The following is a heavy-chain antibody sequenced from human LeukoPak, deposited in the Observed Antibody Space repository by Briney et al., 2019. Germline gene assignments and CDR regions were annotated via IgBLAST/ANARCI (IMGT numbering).Heavy chain of an antibody. CDR1: GYTFTSYG. J-gene: IGHJ4*02. CDR2: ISAYNGNT. CDR3: ARTGSCSAGSCLGVYYFDY. D-gene: IGHD2-15*01. V-gene: IGHV1-18*01. Sequence: ASVKVSCKASGYTFTSYGISWVRQAPGQGLEWMGWISAYNGNTNYAQKLQGRVTMTTDTSTSTAYMELRSLRSDDTAVYYCARTGSCSAGSCLGVYYFDYWGQGTLVTVSS.